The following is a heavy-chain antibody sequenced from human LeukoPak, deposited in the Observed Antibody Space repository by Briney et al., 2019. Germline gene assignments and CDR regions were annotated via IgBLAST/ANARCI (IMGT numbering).Heavy chain of an antibody. CDR2: INPNSGGT. V-gene: IGHV1-2*02. Sequence: EASVKVSCKASGYTFTGYYMHWVRQAPGQGLEWMGWINPNSGGTNYAQKFQGRVTMTRDTSISTAYMELSRLRSDDTAVYYCARVYSSSWYKRYYMDVWGKGTTVTISS. CDR1: GYTFTGYY. D-gene: IGHD6-13*01. J-gene: IGHJ6*03. CDR3: ARVYSSSWYKRYYMDV.